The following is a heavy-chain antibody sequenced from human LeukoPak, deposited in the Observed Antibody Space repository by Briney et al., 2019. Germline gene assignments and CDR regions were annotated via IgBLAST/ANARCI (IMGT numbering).Heavy chain of an antibody. CDR3: TTGARSHGYLFDR. CDR1: VFTFSSYT. Sequence: GGSLRLSCAAAVFTFSSYTMNWVRQALGQVLEWVSTISDSGSETHYADSVKGRFTISRDDSHNTVYLQMDSLRTEDTAVYYCTTGARSHGYLFDRWGQGTLVTVSS. J-gene: IGHJ4*02. V-gene: IGHV3-23*01. D-gene: IGHD5-18*01. CDR2: ISDSGSET.